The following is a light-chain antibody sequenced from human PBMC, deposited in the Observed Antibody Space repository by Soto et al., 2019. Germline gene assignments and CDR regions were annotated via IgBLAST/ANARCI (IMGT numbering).Light chain of an antibody. CDR1: QSINSN. J-gene: IGKJ3*01. CDR2: GAS. CDR3: QQYNDWPLS. Sequence: IVMTQSPATLSVSPGERATLSCRTSQSINSNLAWYQQKPGRAPSLLIYGASTRATGIPARFSGSGSGTEFTLTISRLQSEDFAVYYCQQYNDWPLSFGPGTKVDI. V-gene: IGKV3-15*01.